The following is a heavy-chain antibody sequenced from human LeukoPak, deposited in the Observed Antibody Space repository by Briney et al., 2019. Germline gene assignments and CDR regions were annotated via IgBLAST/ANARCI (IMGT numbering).Heavy chain of an antibody. V-gene: IGHV3-64*01. CDR2: ISSNGGST. CDR1: GFTFSSYA. CDR3: ASGMASDAFDI. Sequence: PGGSLRLSCAASGFTFSSYAMHWVRQAPGKGLEYVSAISSNGGSTYYANSVKGRFTISRDNSKNTLYLQMGSLRAEDMAVYYCASGMASDAFDIWGQGTMVTVSS. D-gene: IGHD5-24*01. J-gene: IGHJ3*02.